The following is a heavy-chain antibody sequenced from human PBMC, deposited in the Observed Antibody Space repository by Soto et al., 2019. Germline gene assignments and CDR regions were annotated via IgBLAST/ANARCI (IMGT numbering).Heavy chain of an antibody. CDR2: IYHSGST. D-gene: IGHD6-6*01. Sequence: SETLSLTCAVYGGSFSDYYWSWIRQPPGKGLEWIGEIYHSGSTNYNPSLKSRVTISVDTSKKQVSLKLSSVTAADTAVYCCARGQRKSSSFRVLPTQTTWFDSWGQGPLVTVSS. J-gene: IGHJ5*01. V-gene: IGHV4-34*01. CDR3: ARGQRKSSSFRVLPTQTTWFDS. CDR1: GGSFSDYY.